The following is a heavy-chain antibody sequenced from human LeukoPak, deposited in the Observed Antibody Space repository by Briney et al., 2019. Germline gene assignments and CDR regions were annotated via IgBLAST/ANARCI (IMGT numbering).Heavy chain of an antibody. CDR2: IYYSGST. Sequence: TETLSLTCTVSGGSISSYYWSWIRQPPGKGLEWIGYIYYSGSTNYNPSLKSRVTISVDTSKNQFSLKLSSVTAADTAVYYCASSSTSFYYFDYWGQGTLVTVSS. J-gene: IGHJ4*02. D-gene: IGHD2-2*01. CDR1: GGSISSYY. V-gene: IGHV4-59*01. CDR3: ASSSTSFYYFDY.